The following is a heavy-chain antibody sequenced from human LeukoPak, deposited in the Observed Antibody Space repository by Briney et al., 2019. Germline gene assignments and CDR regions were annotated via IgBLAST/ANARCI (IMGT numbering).Heavy chain of an antibody. J-gene: IGHJ3*02. CDR1: GFSLSTSGMC. V-gene: IGHV2-70*11. CDR2: IEWDDDK. Sequence: QTLSLTCTFSGFSLSTSGMCVSWIRQPPGKALEWLARIEWDDDKYYSTSLKTMLTISKDTSKNQVVLTMTNMDPVDTATYYCARMRPGTDSAFDIWGQGTMVTVSS. CDR3: ARMRPGTDSAFDI.